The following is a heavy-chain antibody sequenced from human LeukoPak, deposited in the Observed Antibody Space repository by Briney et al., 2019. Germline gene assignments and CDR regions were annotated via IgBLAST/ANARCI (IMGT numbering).Heavy chain of an antibody. CDR3: ARDQEAFDY. CDR1: GGTFSSYA. V-gene: IGHV1-69*05. J-gene: IGHJ4*02. CDR2: IIPIFGTA. Sequence: SVKVSCKASGGTFSSYAISWVRQAPGQGLEWMGGIIPIFGTANYAQKFQGRVTVTRDTSTSTVHMELSGLRSEDTAVYYCARDQEAFDYWGQGTLVTVSS.